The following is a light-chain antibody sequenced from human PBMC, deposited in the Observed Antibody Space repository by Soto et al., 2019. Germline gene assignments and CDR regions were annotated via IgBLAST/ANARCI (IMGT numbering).Light chain of an antibody. J-gene: IGKJ4*01. CDR1: QSVSSS. Sequence: EIVMTQSPATLSVSPGDRATLSCRASQSVSSSLAWYQHIPGQAPRLLIYDASTRATGIPARFGGSGSGTDFTLTISSLQSEDFAVYYCQQYNNWPPLTFGGGTKVELK. CDR3: QQYNNWPPLT. CDR2: DAS. V-gene: IGKV3-15*01.